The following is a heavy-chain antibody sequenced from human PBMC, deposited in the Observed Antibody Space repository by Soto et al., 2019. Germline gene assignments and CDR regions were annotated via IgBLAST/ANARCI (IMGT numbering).Heavy chain of an antibody. CDR1: GFTFSSYG. CDR2: ISYDGSNK. J-gene: IGHJ4*02. CDR3: AKSFGRAALLKPVDY. D-gene: IGHD3-10*01. V-gene: IGHV3-30*18. Sequence: GGSLRLSCAASGFTFSSYGMHWVRQAPGKGLEWVAVISYDGSNKYYADSVKGRFTISRDNSKNTLYLQMNSLRAEDTAVYYCAKSFGRAALLKPVDYWGQGTLVTVSS.